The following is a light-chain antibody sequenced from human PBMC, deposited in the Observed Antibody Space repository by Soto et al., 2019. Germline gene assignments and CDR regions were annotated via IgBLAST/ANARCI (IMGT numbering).Light chain of an antibody. Sequence: QSALTQPPSASGSPGQSVTISCTGTSSDVGAYNYVSWYQQHPGKAPKLMIYEVNKRPSGVPDRFSGSKSGNTASLTVSGLQAEDEADYFCCSKAGSNNFYFFGTGTKVTVL. V-gene: IGLV2-8*01. J-gene: IGLJ1*01. CDR1: SSDVGAYNY. CDR2: EVN. CDR3: CSKAGSNNFYF.